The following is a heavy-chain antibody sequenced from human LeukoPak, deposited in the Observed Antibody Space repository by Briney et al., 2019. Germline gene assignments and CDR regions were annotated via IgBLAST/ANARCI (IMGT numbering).Heavy chain of an antibody. J-gene: IGHJ4*02. D-gene: IGHD1-1*01. V-gene: IGHV1-8*01. CDR2: MNPNSGNT. Sequence: ASVKVSCKASGYTFTSYDINWVRQATGQGLEWMGWMNPNSGNTGYAQKFQGRGTMTRNTAISTAYMELSSLRSEDTAVYYCARGSRRTGQYYFDYWGQGTLVTVSS. CDR1: GYTFTSYD. CDR3: ARGSRRTGQYYFDY.